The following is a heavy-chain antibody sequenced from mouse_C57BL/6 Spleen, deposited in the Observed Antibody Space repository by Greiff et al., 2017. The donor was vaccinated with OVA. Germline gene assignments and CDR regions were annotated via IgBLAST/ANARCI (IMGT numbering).Heavy chain of an antibody. Sequence: QVQLQQPGAELVKPGASVKLSCKASGYTFTSYWMQWVKQRPGQGLEWIGEIDPSDSYTNYNQKFKGKATLTVDTSSSTAYMQLSSLTSEDSAVYYCATQHLFYYAMDYWGQGTSVTVSS. CDR3: ATQHLFYYAMDY. J-gene: IGHJ4*01. D-gene: IGHD3-2*02. CDR1: GYTFTSYW. CDR2: IDPSDSYT. V-gene: IGHV1-50*01.